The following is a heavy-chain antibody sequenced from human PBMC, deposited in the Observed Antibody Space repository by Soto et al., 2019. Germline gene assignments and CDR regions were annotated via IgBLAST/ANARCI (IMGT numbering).Heavy chain of an antibody. CDR2: IYYSGST. Sequence: PSETLSLTCTVSGGSISSYYWSWIRQPPGKGLEWIGYIYYSGSTNYNPSLKSRVTISVDTSKNQFSLKLSSVTAADTAVYYCARRQGYAYGDYGDYYYMDVWGKGTTVTVCS. J-gene: IGHJ6*03. D-gene: IGHD4-17*01. CDR3: ARRQGYAYGDYGDYYYMDV. CDR1: GGSISSYY. V-gene: IGHV4-59*08.